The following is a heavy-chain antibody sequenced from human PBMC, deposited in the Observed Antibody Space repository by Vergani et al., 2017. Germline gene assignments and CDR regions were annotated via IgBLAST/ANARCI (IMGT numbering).Heavy chain of an antibody. CDR3: TRRSGIVYDIYSGTQYVFDF. D-gene: IGHD3-9*01. V-gene: IGHV4-38-2*01. J-gene: IGHJ4*02. CDR1: CFPIHHGYY. CDR2: FYRTGRT. Sequence: QVQLQESGPGLVKPSETPSLLLAVSCFPIHHGYYWDWIRPSPGKGVEWIGCFYRTGRTLLNPSLKRRATISVHTSNNHFSLRLNPLTAADTAVYYWTRRSGIVYDIYSGTQYVFDFWGQGTLVTVSS.